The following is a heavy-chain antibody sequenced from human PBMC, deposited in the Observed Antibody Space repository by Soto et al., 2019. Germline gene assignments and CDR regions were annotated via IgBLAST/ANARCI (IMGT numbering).Heavy chain of an antibody. CDR1: GGSISSSSYY. CDR3: ARLNVAVTGNYFDD. V-gene: IGHV4-39*01. J-gene: IGHJ4*02. D-gene: IGHD6-19*01. Sequence: PSETLSLTCTVSGGSISSSSYYWGWIRQSPGKGLEWIGSINYSGNTYYSPSLKSRVTISVDTSKSQFSLKLSSVTAADTAVYYCARLNVAVTGNYFDDWGQGTLVTVS. CDR2: INYSGNT.